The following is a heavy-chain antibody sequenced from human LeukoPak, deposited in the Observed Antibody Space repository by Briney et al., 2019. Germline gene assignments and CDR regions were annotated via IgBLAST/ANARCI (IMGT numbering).Heavy chain of an antibody. Sequence: GGSLRLSCAASGFTFSSSAMSWVRQVPGKGLEWVSGISASGGSTYYADSVRGRFTISRDNSKNTLYVQMNSLRDEDTAVYYCARDLTGGRPSKFDYWGQGTLVTVSS. CDR3: ARDLTGGRPSKFDY. CDR1: GFTFSSSA. D-gene: IGHD3-10*01. J-gene: IGHJ4*02. V-gene: IGHV3-23*01. CDR2: ISASGGST.